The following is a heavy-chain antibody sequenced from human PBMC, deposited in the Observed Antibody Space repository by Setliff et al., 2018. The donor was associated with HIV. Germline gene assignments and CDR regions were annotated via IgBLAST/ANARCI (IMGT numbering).Heavy chain of an antibody. CDR1: GFTFSSYE. CDR3: TRGGLVGAQSHFDY. D-gene: IGHD1-26*01. Sequence: LRLSCAASGFTFSSYEFNWVRQAPGKGLEWLSYMSSTGHTIHYADSVKGRFTISRDYAKNSLYLQMDSLRPEDTAIYYCTRGGLVGAQSHFDYWGPGTQVTVSS. V-gene: IGHV3-48*03. CDR2: MSSTGHTI. J-gene: IGHJ4*02.